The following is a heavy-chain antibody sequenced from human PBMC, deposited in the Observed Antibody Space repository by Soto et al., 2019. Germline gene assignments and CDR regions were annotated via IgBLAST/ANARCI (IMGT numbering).Heavy chain of an antibody. CDR1: GFTFSVYA. CDR3: AKDRTFGPPLVRFDS. CDR2: ISGNGGST. V-gene: IGHV3-23*01. J-gene: IGHJ4*02. D-gene: IGHD6-6*01. Sequence: PGGSLRLSCGASGFTFSVYAMTWVRQAPGKGLEWVSAISGNGGSTYYADSVKDRFTISRDNSKSTLHLQMNSLRVEDTAVYYCAKDRTFGPPLVRFDSWGQGTLVTVSS.